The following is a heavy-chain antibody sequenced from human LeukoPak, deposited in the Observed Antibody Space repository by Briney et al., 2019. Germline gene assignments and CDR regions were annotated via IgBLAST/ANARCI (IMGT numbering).Heavy chain of an antibody. CDR2: IYTSGST. D-gene: IGHD6-19*01. CDR3: ASSSTRNRYSSGWYLDY. J-gene: IGHJ4*02. CDR1: GGSISSGSYY. V-gene: IGHV4-61*02. Sequence: SETLSLTCTVSGGSISSGSYYWSWIRQPAGKGLEWIGRIYTSGSTDYNPSLKSRVTISVDTSKNQFSLKLSSVTAADTAVYYCASSSTRNRYSSGWYLDYWGQGTLVTVSS.